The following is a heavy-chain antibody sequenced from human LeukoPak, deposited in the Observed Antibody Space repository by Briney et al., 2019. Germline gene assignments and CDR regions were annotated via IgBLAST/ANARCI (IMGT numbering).Heavy chain of an antibody. V-gene: IGHV3-48*01. D-gene: IGHD7-27*01. CDR3: ARDQNWVFDY. Sequence: PGGSLRLSCAASGFTFNNDPMNWVRQAPGKGLEWVAHIRSDTKTIVYAVSVKGRFIISRDNAKNSLSLQMNSLRVEDTAVYYCARDQNWVFDYWGQGTLVTVSS. J-gene: IGHJ4*02. CDR1: GFTFNNDP. CDR2: IRSDTKTI.